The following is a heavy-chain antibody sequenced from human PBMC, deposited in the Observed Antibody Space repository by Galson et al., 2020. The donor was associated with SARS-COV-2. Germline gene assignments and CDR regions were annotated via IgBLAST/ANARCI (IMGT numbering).Heavy chain of an antibody. CDR1: GGSFSGYY. J-gene: IGHJ5*02. CDR3: ARERPASSWFGEFRWFDP. V-gene: IGHV4-34*01. CDR2: INHSGST. D-gene: IGHD3-10*01. Sequence: ETSETLSLTCDVYGGSFSGYYWSWIRQPPGKGLEWIGEINHSGSTNYNPSLKSRVTISVDTSKNQFSLKLSSVTAADTAVYYCARERPASSWFGEFRWFDPWGQGTLVTVSS.